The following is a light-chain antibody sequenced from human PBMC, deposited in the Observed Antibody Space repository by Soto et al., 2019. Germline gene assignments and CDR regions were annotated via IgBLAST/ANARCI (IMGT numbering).Light chain of an antibody. J-gene: IGKJ4*01. Sequence: DIQMTQSHSTLSASVGDGVTITVRASQSIDSWLAWYQQKPGKAPKLLMYDASSLESGVSSRFSGSGSGTEFTLIISSLQPDDFATYYCQQYKTSLLTFGGGTKVDIK. CDR1: QSIDSW. V-gene: IGKV1-5*01. CDR2: DAS. CDR3: QQYKTSLLT.